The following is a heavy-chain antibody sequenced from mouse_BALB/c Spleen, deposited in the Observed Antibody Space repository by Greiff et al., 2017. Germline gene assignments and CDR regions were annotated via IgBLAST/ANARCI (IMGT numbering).Heavy chain of an antibody. V-gene: IGHV14-1*02. Sequence: EVQLQQSGAELVRPGALVKLSCKASGFNIKDYYMHWVKQRPEQGLEWIGWIDPENGNTIYDPKFQGKASITADTSSNTAYLQLSSLTSEDTAVYYCARVDDGQGSMDYWGQGTSVTVSS. CDR2: IDPENGNT. J-gene: IGHJ4*01. D-gene: IGHD2-3*01. CDR1: GFNIKDYY. CDR3: ARVDDGQGSMDY.